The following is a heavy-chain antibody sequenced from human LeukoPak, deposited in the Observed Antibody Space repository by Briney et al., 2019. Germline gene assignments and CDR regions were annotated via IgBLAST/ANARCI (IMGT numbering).Heavy chain of an antibody. CDR2: IYTSGST. CDR1: RGSIRHNDYY. CDR3: ARDGRAVATFDP. J-gene: IGHJ5*02. Sequence: SETLSLTCSVSRGSIRHNDYYWSWIRQPAGKGLEWIGRIYTSGSTNYNPSLKSRVTMSVDTSKNQFSLKLSSVTAADTAVYYCARDGRAVATFDPWGQGTLVTVSS. V-gene: IGHV4-4*07. D-gene: IGHD6-19*01.